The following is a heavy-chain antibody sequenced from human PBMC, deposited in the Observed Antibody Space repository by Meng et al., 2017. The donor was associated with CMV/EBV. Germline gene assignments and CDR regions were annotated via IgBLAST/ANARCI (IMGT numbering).Heavy chain of an antibody. D-gene: IGHD1-26*01. Sequence: EVQLVESGGXLVKPGGXLRLSCAASGFTFSSYSMNWVRQAPGKGLEWVSSISSSSSYIYYADSVKGRFTISRDNAKNSLYLQMNSLRAEDTAVYYCARDGGSRGYYFDDWGQGTLVTVSS. V-gene: IGHV3-21*01. CDR1: GFTFSSYS. CDR2: ISSSSSYI. J-gene: IGHJ4*02. CDR3: ARDGGSRGYYFDD.